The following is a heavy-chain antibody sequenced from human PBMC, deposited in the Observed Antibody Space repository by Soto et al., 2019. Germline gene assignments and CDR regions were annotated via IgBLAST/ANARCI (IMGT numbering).Heavy chain of an antibody. CDR2: INHSGST. V-gene: IGHV4-34*01. CDR3: ARDKMTRLFDY. J-gene: IGHJ4*02. CDR1: GGNFIGYY. D-gene: IGHD2-21*02. Sequence: LPCTVYGGNFIGYYGTWIRQPPGTGLEWIGEINHSGSTNYNPSLKSRVTISIDTSKNQFSLKLTSVTAADTAVYYCARDKMTRLFDYWGQGTLVTVSS.